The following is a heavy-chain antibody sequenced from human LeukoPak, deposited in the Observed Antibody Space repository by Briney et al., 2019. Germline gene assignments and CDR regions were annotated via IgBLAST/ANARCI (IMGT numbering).Heavy chain of an antibody. CDR1: GGSFSGYY. CDR2: INHSGST. D-gene: IGHD6-6*01. J-gene: IGHJ4*02. CDR3: ASGSCSFYYFDY. V-gene: IGHV4-34*01. Sequence: SETLSLTCAVYGGSFSGYYWSWIRQPPGKGLEWIGEINHSGSTNYNPSLKSRVTISVDTSKNQFSLKLSSVTAADTAVYYCASGSCSFYYFDYWGQGTLVTVSS.